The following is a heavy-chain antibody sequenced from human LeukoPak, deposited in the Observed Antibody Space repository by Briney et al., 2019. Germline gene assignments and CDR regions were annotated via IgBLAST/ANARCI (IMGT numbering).Heavy chain of an antibody. J-gene: IGHJ4*02. CDR3: ARYPRDPGIAVPLDY. CDR1: GYTFTGYY. D-gene: IGHD6-19*01. CDR2: INPNSGGT. V-gene: IGHV1-2*02. Sequence: ASVKVSCKASGYTFTGYYMHWVRQAPGQGLEWMGWINPNSGGTNYAQKFQGRVTITRDTAISTAYMELSRLRSDDTAVYYCARYPRDPGIAVPLDYWGQGTLVTVSS.